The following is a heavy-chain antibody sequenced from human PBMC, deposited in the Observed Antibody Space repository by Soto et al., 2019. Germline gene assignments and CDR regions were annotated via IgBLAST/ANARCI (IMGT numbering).Heavy chain of an antibody. J-gene: IGHJ4*02. V-gene: IGHV3-30-3*01. CDR1: GFTFSSYA. D-gene: IGHD2-2*01. Sequence: GGSLRLSCAASGFTFSSYAMHWVRQAPGKGLEWVAVISYDGSNKYYADSVKGRFTISRDNSKNTLYLQMNSLRAEDTAVYYCARGGYCISTSRSGVFDYWGQGTLVTLSS. CDR3: ARGGYCISTSRSGVFDY. CDR2: ISYDGSNK.